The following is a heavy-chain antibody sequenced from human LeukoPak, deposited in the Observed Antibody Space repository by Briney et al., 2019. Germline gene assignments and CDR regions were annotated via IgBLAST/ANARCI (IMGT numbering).Heavy chain of an antibody. J-gene: IGHJ4*02. CDR1: GGTFSSYA. Sequence: SVKVSCKASGGTFSSYAISWVRQAPGQGLEWMGGIIPIFGTANYAQKFQGRVTITADESTSTAYMELSSLRSEDTAVYYCARDQGGEMVAYYFDYWGQGTLVTVSS. D-gene: IGHD5-24*01. V-gene: IGHV1-69*13. CDR2: IIPIFGTA. CDR3: ARDQGGEMVAYYFDY.